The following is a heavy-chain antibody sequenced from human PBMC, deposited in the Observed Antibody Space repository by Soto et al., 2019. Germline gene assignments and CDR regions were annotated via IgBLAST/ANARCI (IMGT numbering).Heavy chain of an antibody. V-gene: IGHV4-39*01. CDR1: GGSISSSSYY. CDR2: IYYSGST. J-gene: IGHJ6*02. Sequence: QLQLQESGPGLVKPSETLSLTCTVSGGSISSSSYYWGWIRQPPGKGLEWIGSIYYSGSTYYNPSLKSRVTISVDTSKNQFSLKLSSVTAADTAVYYCASQDSYYYYGMDVWGQGTTVTVSS. CDR3: ASQDSYYYYGMDV.